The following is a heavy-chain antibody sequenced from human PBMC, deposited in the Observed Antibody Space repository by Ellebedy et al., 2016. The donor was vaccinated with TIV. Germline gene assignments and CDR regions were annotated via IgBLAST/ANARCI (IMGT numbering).Heavy chain of an antibody. CDR1: GCTFSNSA. Sequence: SVKVSXKASGCTFSNSAISWVRQAPGQGLEWMGGIIPIFGTGNYAQNFQGRVTITADESTSTAYMELRSLRSDDTAVYYCAREELSYKDYWGQGTLVTVSS. D-gene: IGHD3-10*01. CDR2: IIPIFGTG. J-gene: IGHJ4*02. V-gene: IGHV1-69*13. CDR3: AREELSYKDY.